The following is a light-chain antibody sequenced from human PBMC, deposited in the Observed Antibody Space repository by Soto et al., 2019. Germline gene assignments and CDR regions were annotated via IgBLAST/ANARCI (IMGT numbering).Light chain of an antibody. CDR1: HTIISSY. J-gene: IGKJ1*01. CDR3: QQYVTSSPRT. CDR2: GIS. Sequence: IVLTQSPGTLSLSPGERATLSCRASHTIISSYLAWYQQKPGQAPRPPMYGISSRATGIPDRFSGRGSGTDFTLTITRLEPEDFAVYYCQQYVTSSPRTCGQGTKVDIK. V-gene: IGKV3-20*01.